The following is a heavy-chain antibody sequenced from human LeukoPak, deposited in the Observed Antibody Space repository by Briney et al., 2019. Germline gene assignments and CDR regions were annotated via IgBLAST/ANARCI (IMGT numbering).Heavy chain of an antibody. CDR2: VYYSGST. CDR1: GFTFSSYSMN. Sequence: PGGSLRLSCAASGFTFSSYSMNWVRQPPGKGLEWIGSVYYSGSTYYYNPSLKSRVTIFEDTSKNQFSLRLSSATAADTAVYYCARYRATTAFDIWGQGTMVTVSS. D-gene: IGHD1-26*01. J-gene: IGHJ3*02. CDR3: ARYRATTAFDI. V-gene: IGHV4-39*01.